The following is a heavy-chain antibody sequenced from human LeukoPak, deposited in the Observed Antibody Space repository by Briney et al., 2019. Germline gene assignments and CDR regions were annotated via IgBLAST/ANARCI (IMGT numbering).Heavy chain of an antibody. D-gene: IGHD1-26*01. Sequence: ASVKVSCKASGYTFTSYGSSWVRQAPGQGLEGMGWISAYNGNTNYAQKLQGRVTMTTDTSTHTAYMELRSLSSDDTAVYYCARDGEVGYYYMDVWGEGPTVTVSS. CDR3: ARDGEVGYYYMDV. V-gene: IGHV1-18*01. CDR2: ISAYNGNT. J-gene: IGHJ6*03. CDR1: GYTFTSYG.